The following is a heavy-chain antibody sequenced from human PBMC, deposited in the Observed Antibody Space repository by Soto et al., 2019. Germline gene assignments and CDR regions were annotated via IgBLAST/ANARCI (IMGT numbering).Heavy chain of an antibody. CDR2: ISYDGSYK. Sequence: QVQLVESGGGVVQPGRSLRLSCAASGFTFSSYAMHRVRQAPGKGLEWVAIISYDGSYKYYADSVKGRFTISRDNSKNTLYLQMNSLRPEDTAVYYCARSEYSSSHFDYWGQGTLVTVSS. V-gene: IGHV3-30-3*01. D-gene: IGHD6-13*01. CDR3: ARSEYSSSHFDY. CDR1: GFTFSSYA. J-gene: IGHJ4*02.